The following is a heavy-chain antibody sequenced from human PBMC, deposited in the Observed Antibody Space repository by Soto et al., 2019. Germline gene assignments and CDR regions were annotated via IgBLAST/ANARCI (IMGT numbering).Heavy chain of an antibody. Sequence: EVHLLESGGGVVQPGGSLRLSCVASGFTFKKFAMDWVRQAPGEGLEWVSGISCCGGSTSYADSVKGRFSIARDDSKNTLSLQMNSPRVEDTAQYYCVKDDGEQWLVLHLDTWGQGTLVTVS. V-gene: IGHV3-23*01. CDR1: GFTFKKFA. D-gene: IGHD6-19*01. CDR3: VKDDGEQWLVLHLDT. CDR2: ISCCGGST. J-gene: IGHJ5*02.